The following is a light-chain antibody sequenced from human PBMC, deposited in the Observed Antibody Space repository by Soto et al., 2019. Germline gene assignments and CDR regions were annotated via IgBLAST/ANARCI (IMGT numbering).Light chain of an antibody. CDR3: QSSDNSLHGLVI. V-gene: IGLV1-40*01. CDR2: LNN. Sequence: QSVLTQPPSMSGAPGQRVTISCTGSSSNIGAGYDVHWYQQLPGTPPKLLIYLNNDRPSGVPDRFSGSKSGTSASLSITGLRADDEAVYYCQSSDNSLHGLVILGGGTKRT. J-gene: IGLJ2*01. CDR1: SSNIGAGYD.